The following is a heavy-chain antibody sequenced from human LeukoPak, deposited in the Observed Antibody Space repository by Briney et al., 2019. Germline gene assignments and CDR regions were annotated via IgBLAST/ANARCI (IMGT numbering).Heavy chain of an antibody. CDR2: INSDASGT. D-gene: IGHD3-22*01. CDR3: ARETDSSAYYLDY. CDR1: GFTFSSYW. V-gene: IGHV3-74*01. J-gene: IGHJ4*02. Sequence: GGSLTLSCAASGFTFSSYWMHWVRQAPGEGLVWVSRINSDASGTSYAVSVKGPFTISRDKPRNTLYLQMNNVGAEDTAVYYCARETDSSAYYLDYWGQGTLVTVSS.